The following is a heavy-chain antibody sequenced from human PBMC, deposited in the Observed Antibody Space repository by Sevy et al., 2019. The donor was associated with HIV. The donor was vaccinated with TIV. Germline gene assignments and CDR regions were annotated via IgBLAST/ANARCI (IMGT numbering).Heavy chain of an antibody. CDR3: ARDGLYGGNFEYFQH. V-gene: IGHV3-11*01. J-gene: IGHJ1*01. CDR2: ISSGGSII. Sequence: GESLKISCAASEISFSDYYMSWIRQTPGKGLEWISYISSGGSIIYYADSVKGRFTISRDNAKNSLYLQMNSLRAEDTAVYYCARDGLYGGNFEYFQHWGQGTLVTVSS. CDR1: EISFSDYY. D-gene: IGHD4-17*01.